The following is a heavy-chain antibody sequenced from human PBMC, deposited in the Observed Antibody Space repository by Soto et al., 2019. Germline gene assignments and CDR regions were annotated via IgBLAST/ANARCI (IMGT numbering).Heavy chain of an antibody. CDR3: VSYYDFWSGYSRDPYYYYGMDV. Sequence: SVKVSCKASGGTFSSYAISWVRQAPGQGLEWMGGIIPIFGTANYAQKFQGRVTITADKSTSTAYMELSSLRSEDTAVYYCVSYYDFWSGYSRDPYYYYGMDVWGQGTTVTVSS. CDR2: IIPIFGTA. D-gene: IGHD3-3*01. J-gene: IGHJ6*02. V-gene: IGHV1-69*06. CDR1: GGTFSSYA.